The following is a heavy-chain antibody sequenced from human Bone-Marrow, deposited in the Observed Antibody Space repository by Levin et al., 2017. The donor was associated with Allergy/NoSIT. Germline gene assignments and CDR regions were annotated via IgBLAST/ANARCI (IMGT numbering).Heavy chain of an antibody. D-gene: IGHD3-3*01. V-gene: IGHV4-38-2*02. CDR2: IYHSGST. CDR1: GYSISSGYY. CDR3: ARALSITIFGVAESPNRFDP. Sequence: PSETLSLTCTVSGYSISSGYYWGWIRQPPGKGLEWIGSIYHSGSTYYNPSLKSRVTISVDTSKNQFSLKLSSVTAADTAVYYCARALSITIFGVAESPNRFDPWGQGTLVTVSS. J-gene: IGHJ5*02.